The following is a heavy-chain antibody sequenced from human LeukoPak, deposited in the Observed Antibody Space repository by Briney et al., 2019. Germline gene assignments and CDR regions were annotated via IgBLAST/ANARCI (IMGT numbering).Heavy chain of an antibody. J-gene: IGHJ4*02. CDR3: ARDFRGVDY. CDR2: INKDGGEK. V-gene: IGHV3-7*01. CDR1: GFTFSSYW. Sequence: GGSLRLSCAASGFTFSSYWMSWVRQAPGKGLEWVANINKDGGEKYYEDSVKGRFTISRDNAKNSLYLQMNSLRAEDTAVYYCARDFRGVDYWGQGTLVTVSS.